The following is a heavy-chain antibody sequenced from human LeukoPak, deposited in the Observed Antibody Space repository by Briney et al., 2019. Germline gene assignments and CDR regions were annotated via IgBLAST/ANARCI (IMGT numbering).Heavy chain of an antibody. CDR1: GFTFSSYA. V-gene: IGHV3-23*01. CDR3: AKRNPDILTGYCPGAFDI. CDR2: ISGSGGST. J-gene: IGHJ3*02. Sequence: GGSLRLSCAASGFTFSSYAMSWVRQAPGKGLEWVSAISGSGGSTYYADSVKGRFTISRDNSKNTLYLQMNSLRAEDTAVYYCAKRNPDILTGYCPGAFDIWGQGTMVTVSS. D-gene: IGHD3-9*01.